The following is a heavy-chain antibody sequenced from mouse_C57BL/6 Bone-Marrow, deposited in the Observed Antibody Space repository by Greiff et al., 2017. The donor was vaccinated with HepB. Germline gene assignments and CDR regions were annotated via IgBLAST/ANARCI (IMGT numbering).Heavy chain of an antibody. CDR3: ARDRGTLLLDY. Sequence: EVKLVESGGGLVKPGGSLKLSCAASGFTFSSYVMSWVRQTPEKRLEWVATISDGGSYTYYPDNVKGRFTISRDNAKNNLYLQMSHLKSEDTAMYYCARDRGTLLLDYWGQGTTLTVSS. CDR2: ISDGGSYT. V-gene: IGHV5-4*01. D-gene: IGHD1-1*01. J-gene: IGHJ2*01. CDR1: GFTFSSYV.